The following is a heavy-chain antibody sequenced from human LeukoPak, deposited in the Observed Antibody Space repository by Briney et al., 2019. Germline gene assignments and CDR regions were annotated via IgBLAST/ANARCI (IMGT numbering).Heavy chain of an antibody. D-gene: IGHD2-8*01. J-gene: IGHJ4*02. CDR1: GFTFSSYG. CDR3: AREGPSMTLDY. Sequence: PGGSLRLSCAASGFTFSSYGMHWVRQAPGKGLEWVAVISYDGSNKYYADSVKGRFTISRDNSKNTLYLQMNSLRAEDTAVYYCAREGPSMTLDYWGQGTLVTVSS. V-gene: IGHV3-30*03. CDR2: ISYDGSNK.